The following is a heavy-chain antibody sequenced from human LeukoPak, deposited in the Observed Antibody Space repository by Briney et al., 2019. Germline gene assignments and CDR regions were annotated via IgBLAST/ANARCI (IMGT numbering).Heavy chain of an antibody. D-gene: IGHD3-16*02. V-gene: IGHV4-39*01. Sequence: SETLSLTCTVSGGSISSSSYYWGWIRQPPGKGLEWIGSIYYSGSTYYNPSLKSRVTISVDTSKNQFSLKLSSVTAADTAVYYCARSRRNDYVWGSYRYPFDYWGQGTLVTVSS. J-gene: IGHJ4*02. CDR2: IYYSGST. CDR3: ARSRRNDYVWGSYRYPFDY. CDR1: GGSISSSSYY.